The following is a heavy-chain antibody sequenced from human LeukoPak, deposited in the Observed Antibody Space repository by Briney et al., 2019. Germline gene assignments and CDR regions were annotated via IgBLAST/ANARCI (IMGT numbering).Heavy chain of an antibody. Sequence: PGGSLRLSCAASGFTFSSYAMHWVRQAPGKGLEWVAVISYDGSNKYYADSVKGRFTISRDNSKNTLYLQMNSLRAEDTAVYYCAKDNGAVVPAAIRITMSYGMDVWGQGTTVTVSS. CDR2: ISYDGSNK. CDR3: AKDNGAVVPAAIRITMSYGMDV. D-gene: IGHD2-2*01. V-gene: IGHV3-30-3*01. J-gene: IGHJ6*02. CDR1: GFTFSSYA.